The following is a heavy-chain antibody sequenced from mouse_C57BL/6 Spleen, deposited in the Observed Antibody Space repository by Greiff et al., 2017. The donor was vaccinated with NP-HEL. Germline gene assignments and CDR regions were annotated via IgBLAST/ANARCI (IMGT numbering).Heavy chain of an antibody. D-gene: IGHD1-1*01. Sequence: VQLQQSGPGLVKPSQSLSLTCSVTGYSITSGYYWNWIRQFPGNKLEWMGYISYDGSNNYNPSLKNRISITRDTSKNQFFLKLNSVTTEDTATYYCAQNPYYGSSNWYFDVWGTGTTVTVSS. V-gene: IGHV3-6*01. CDR3: AQNPYYGSSNWYFDV. J-gene: IGHJ1*03. CDR2: ISYDGSN. CDR1: GYSITSGYY.